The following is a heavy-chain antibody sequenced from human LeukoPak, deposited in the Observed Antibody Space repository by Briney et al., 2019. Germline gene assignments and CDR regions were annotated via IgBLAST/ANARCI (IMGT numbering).Heavy chain of an antibody. V-gene: IGHV3-33*01. D-gene: IGHD6-19*01. CDR1: GFTFSSYG. J-gene: IGHJ4*02. Sequence: GGSLRLSCAASGFTFSSYGMHWVRQAPGKGLEWVAVIWYDGSNKYYADSVKGRFTISRDNSKNTLYLQMNSLRAEDTAVYYCARDRSIAVVYYFDYRGQGTLVTVSS. CDR3: ARDRSIAVVYYFDY. CDR2: IWYDGSNK.